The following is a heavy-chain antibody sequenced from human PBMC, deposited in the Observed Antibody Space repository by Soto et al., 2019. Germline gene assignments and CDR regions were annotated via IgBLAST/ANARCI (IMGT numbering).Heavy chain of an antibody. CDR2: ISAYNGST. Sequence: ASVKVSCKASGYTFTSYGISWVRQAPGQGLEWMGWISAYNGSTNYAQKLQGRVTMTTDTSTSTAYMELRSLRSDDTAVYYCARGGGVVVPAANRWFDPWGQGTLVTVSS. V-gene: IGHV1-18*01. CDR1: GYTFTSYG. J-gene: IGHJ5*02. CDR3: ARGGGVVVPAANRWFDP. D-gene: IGHD2-2*01.